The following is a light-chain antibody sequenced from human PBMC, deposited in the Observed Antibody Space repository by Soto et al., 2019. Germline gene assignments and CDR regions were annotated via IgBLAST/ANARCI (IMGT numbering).Light chain of an antibody. V-gene: IGKV1D-12*01. CDR2: GAS. CDR3: QQANTFPIT. J-gene: IGKJ5*01. CDR1: QGIGTW. Sequence: DIQMTQSPSSVSASAGDRVTITCRASQGIGTWLAWYQQKPGKAPKRLIYGASTLQSGVPSRFIGSGSGTDFTLTISSLQPEDFATYYCQQANTFPITFGQGTRLEIK.